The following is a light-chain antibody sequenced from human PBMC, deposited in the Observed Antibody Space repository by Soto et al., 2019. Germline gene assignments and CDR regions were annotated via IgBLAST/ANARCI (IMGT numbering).Light chain of an antibody. CDR1: SGDIGAYNY. Sequence: QSALTQPPSASGSPGQSVTISCTETSGDIGAYNYVSWYQQHPGKAPRLMISEVSKRPSGVPDRFFGSKSGNTASLTVSGLQAEDEADYFCSSYSASSDGYVFGTGTKVTVL. J-gene: IGLJ1*01. CDR2: EVS. V-gene: IGLV2-8*01. CDR3: SSYSASSDGYV.